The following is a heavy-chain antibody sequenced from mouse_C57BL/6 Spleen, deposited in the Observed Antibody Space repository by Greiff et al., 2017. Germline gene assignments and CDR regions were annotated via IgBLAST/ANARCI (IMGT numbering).Heavy chain of an antibody. Sequence: EVKLVESGGGLVQPKGSLKLSCAASGFTFNTYAMHWVRQAPGKGLEWVARIRSKSSNYATYYADSVKDRFTISRDDSQSMLYLQMNNLKTEDTAMYYGVREEDGNYVGYFDVWGTETTVTVSS. CDR2: IRSKSSNYAT. V-gene: IGHV10-3*01. J-gene: IGHJ1*03. D-gene: IGHD2-1*01. CDR3: VREEDGNYVGYFDV. CDR1: GFTFNTYA.